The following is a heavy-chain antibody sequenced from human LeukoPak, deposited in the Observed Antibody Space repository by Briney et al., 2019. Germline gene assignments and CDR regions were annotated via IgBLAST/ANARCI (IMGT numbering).Heavy chain of an antibody. CDR1: GGSISSYY. D-gene: IGHD6-6*01. CDR3: ARGIAARPGAYYYYYMDV. J-gene: IGHJ6*03. CDR2: IYYSGST. V-gene: IGHV4-59*08. Sequence: ASETLSLTCTVSGGSISSYYWSWIRQPPGKGLEWIGYIYYSGSTNYNPSLKSRVTISVDTSKNQFSLKLSSVTAADTAVYYCARGIAARPGAYYYYYMDVWGKGTTVTVSS.